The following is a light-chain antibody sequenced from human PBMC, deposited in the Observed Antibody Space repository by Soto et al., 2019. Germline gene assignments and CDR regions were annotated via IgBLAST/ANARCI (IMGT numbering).Light chain of an antibody. CDR1: QRVSNH. Sequence: DIVMTQSPIILSVSVCDTATLSCRASQRVSNHFAWYQQKPGQAPRLLIYAASTRAAGVPVRFSGSGSETEFTLTISSLQSEDFALYYCHQSNNSPWTFGQGTRLDIK. V-gene: IGKV3-15*01. CDR3: HQSNNSPWT. J-gene: IGKJ1*01. CDR2: AAS.